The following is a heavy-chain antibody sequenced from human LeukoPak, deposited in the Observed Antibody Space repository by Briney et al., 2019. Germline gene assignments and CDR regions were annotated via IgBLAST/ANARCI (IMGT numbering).Heavy chain of an antibody. D-gene: IGHD3-22*01. V-gene: IGHV5-51*01. CDR1: GYSFSSFW. CDR3: ARHFTTSDYESSWFDS. J-gene: IGHJ5*01. CDR2: IYPGDFDT. Sequence: GESLKISCKGSGYSFSSFWICWVRQMPGKGLEWMGIIYPGDFDTRDSPSFQGQVTISADKSMNTVYLQWSSLKASDTAMDYCARHFTTSDYESSWFDSWGQGTLVKVSS.